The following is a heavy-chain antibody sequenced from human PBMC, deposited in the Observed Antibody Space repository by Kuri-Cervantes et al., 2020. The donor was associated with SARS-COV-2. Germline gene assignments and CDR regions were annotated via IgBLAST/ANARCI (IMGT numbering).Heavy chain of an antibody. J-gene: IGHJ6*03. CDR3: AFDYMDV. CDR2: IKQDGSEK. V-gene: IGHV3-7*01. CDR1: GFLFSASA. Sequence: GESLKISCEVSGFLFSASAIHWVRQAPGKGLEWVANIKQDGSEKYYVDSVKGRFTISRDNAKNSLYLQMNSLRAEDTAVYYCAFDYMDVWGKGTTVTVSS.